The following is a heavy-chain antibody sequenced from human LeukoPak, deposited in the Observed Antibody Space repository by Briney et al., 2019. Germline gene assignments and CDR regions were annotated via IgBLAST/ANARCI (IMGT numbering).Heavy chain of an antibody. V-gene: IGHV4-30-4*01. J-gene: IGHJ5*02. CDR1: GGSISSGDYY. D-gene: IGHD3-22*01. Sequence: SETLSLTCTVSGGSISSGDYYWSWIRQPPGKGLEWIAYMYYSGSTYYNPSLKSRVTMSADTSKNQLSLKLSSVTAADTAVYYCARPYYYDSRIDPWGQGILGTVSS. CDR3: ARPYYYDSRIDP. CDR2: MYYSGST.